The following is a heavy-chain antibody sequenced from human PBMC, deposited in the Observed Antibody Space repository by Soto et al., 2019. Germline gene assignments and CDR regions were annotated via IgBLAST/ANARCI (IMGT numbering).Heavy chain of an antibody. Sequence: GGSLRLSCAASGFTFTTYSMTWVRQAPGKGLEWVAHITATGATTYYADSVKGRFTISRDTSKNTLYLQMNSLRAEDTALYYCAKCMQAYWNYDAHHIWGHGTMVTVSS. V-gene: IGHV3-23*01. CDR3: AKCMQAYWNYDAHHI. D-gene: IGHD1-7*01. CDR1: GFTFTTYS. CDR2: ITATGATT. J-gene: IGHJ3*02.